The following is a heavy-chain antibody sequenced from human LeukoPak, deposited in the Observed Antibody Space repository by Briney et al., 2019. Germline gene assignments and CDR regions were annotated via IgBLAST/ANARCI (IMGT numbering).Heavy chain of an antibody. Sequence: SQTLSLTCAISGDSVSSNRAAWNWIRQSPSRGLEWLGRTYYRSKWYNDYAVSVKSRITINPDTSKNQFSLKLSSVTAADTAVYYCARSRYSSSSYYMDVWGKGTTVTISS. CDR1: GDSVSSNRAA. D-gene: IGHD6-13*01. CDR2: TYYRSKWYN. V-gene: IGHV6-1*01. CDR3: ARSRYSSSSYYMDV. J-gene: IGHJ6*03.